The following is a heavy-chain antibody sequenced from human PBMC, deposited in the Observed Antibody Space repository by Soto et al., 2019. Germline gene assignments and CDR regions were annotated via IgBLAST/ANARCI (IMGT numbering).Heavy chain of an antibody. CDR2: IGGSGGGT. CDR3: AKRGLYASSSTGDY. CDR1: GFTFCSYA. D-gene: IGHD6-6*01. J-gene: IGHJ4*02. Sequence: GGSLRLSCAASGFTFCSYAMSWVRQAPGKGLEWVSAIGGSGGGTYYADSVKGRFTISRDNSKNTLYLQMNSLRAEDTALYYCAKRGLYASSSTGDYWGQGTLVTVSS. V-gene: IGHV3-23*01.